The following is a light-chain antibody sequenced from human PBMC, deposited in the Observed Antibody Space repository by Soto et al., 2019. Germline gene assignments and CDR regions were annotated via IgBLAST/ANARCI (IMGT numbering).Light chain of an antibody. CDR3: QSYDSSLSAYVV. Sequence: QPVLTQPPSVSGAPGQRVTISRTGSSSNIGAGYDVHWYQQLPGTAPKLLIYGNSNRPSGVPDRFSGSKSGTSASLAITGLQAEDEADYYCQSYDSSLSAYVVLSGGTNLTVL. CDR1: SSNIGAGYD. J-gene: IGLJ2*01. CDR2: GNS. V-gene: IGLV1-40*01.